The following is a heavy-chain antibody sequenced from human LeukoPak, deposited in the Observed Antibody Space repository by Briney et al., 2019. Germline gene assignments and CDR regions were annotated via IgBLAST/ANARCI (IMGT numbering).Heavy chain of an antibody. J-gene: IGHJ4*02. D-gene: IGHD6-13*01. CDR3: ARVSSWYRSFDY. V-gene: IGHV1-46*01. Sequence: ASVKVSCKASGYTFTSYYMHWVRQAPGQGLEWMGIINPSGGSTSYAQKFQGRVTMTRDMSTSTVYMELSSLRSEDTAVYYCARVSSWYRSFDYWGQGTLVTVSS. CDR1: GYTFTSYY. CDR2: INPSGGST.